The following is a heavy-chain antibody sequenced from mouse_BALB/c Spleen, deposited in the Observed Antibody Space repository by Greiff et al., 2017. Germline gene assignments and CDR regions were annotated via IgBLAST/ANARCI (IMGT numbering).Heavy chain of an antibody. CDR1: GYAFSSYW. J-gene: IGHJ4*01. V-gene: IGHV1-80*01. Sequence: QVQLQQSGAELVRPGSSVKISCKASGYAFSSYWMNWVKQRPGQGLEWIGQIYPGDGDTNYNGKFKGKATLTADKSSSTAYMQLSSLTSEDSAVYFCARGNYGNSSYAMDYWGQGTSVTVSS. CDR2: IYPGDGDT. D-gene: IGHD1-1*01. CDR3: ARGNYGNSSYAMDY.